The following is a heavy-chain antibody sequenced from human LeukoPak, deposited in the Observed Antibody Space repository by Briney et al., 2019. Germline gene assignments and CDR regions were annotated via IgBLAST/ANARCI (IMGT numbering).Heavy chain of an antibody. J-gene: IGHJ4*02. CDR3: AALRDGYEFDY. CDR1: GVSISSNY. D-gene: IGHD5-24*01. CDR2: IYDSRST. Sequence: SETLSLTCSVSGVSISSNYWSWIRQPPGKGLEWIGCIYDSRSTNYNPSLKSRVTISVDTSKNQFSLNLSSVTAADTAVYYCAALRDGYEFDYWGQGTLVTVSS. V-gene: IGHV4-59*01.